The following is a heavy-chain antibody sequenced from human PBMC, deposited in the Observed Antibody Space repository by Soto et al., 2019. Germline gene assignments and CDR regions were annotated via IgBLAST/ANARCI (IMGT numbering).Heavy chain of an antibody. CDR3: ARTAAAGKYYYGMDV. Sequence: PGESLKISCKGSGYSFTSYWIGWGRQMPGKGLEWMGIIYPGDSDTRYSPSFQGQVTISADKSISTAYLQWSSLKASDTAMYYCARTAAAGKYYYGMDVWGQGTTVTVS. D-gene: IGHD6-13*01. V-gene: IGHV5-51*01. CDR2: IYPGDSDT. CDR1: GYSFTSYW. J-gene: IGHJ6*02.